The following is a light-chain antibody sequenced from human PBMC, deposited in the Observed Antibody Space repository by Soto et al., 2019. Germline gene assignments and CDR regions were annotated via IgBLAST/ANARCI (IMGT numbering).Light chain of an antibody. J-gene: IGLJ1*01. CDR1: SSDVGGYNH. CDR3: SSYTSNSHYV. CDR2: DDS. V-gene: IGLV2-14*03. Sequence: QSALTQRASVSGSPGQSITISCTGTSSDVGGYNHVSWYHHHPGKALKLLIYDDSHRPSGVSNRFSGSKSGNTASLTISGLQAEDEADYYCSSYTSNSHYVFGTGTKVTLL.